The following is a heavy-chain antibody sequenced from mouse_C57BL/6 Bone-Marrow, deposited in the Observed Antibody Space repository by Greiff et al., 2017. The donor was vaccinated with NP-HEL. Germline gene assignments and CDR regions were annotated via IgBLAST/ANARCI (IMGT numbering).Heavy chain of an antibody. CDR2: INPSSGYT. J-gene: IGHJ2*01. CDR1: GYTFTSYT. V-gene: IGHV1-4*01. CDR3: ARGRAAQVYFDY. Sequence: VQLQQSGAELARPGASVKMSCKASGYTFTSYTMHWVKQRPGQGLEWIGYINPSSGYTKYNQKFKDKATLTADKSSSTAYMQLSSLTSEDAAVYYCARGRAAQVYFDYWGQGTTLTVSS. D-gene: IGHD3-2*02.